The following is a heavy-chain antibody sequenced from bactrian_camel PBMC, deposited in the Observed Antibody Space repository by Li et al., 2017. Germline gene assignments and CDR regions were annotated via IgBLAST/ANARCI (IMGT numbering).Heavy chain of an antibody. J-gene: IGHJ4*01. D-gene: IGHD4*01. V-gene: IGHV3S53*01. Sequence: HVQLVESGGGSVQAGGSLRLSCKVTDDPSNKYYMDSSYCMGWFREAPGKEREGVAALDSDGETTYVDSVKGRFTISRDSAKGTLYLQMSSLKPEDTAIYYCAHEFLCTAVQGIFPYSDYGQGTQVTVS. CDR2: LDSDGET. CDR1: DDPSNKYYMDSSYC.